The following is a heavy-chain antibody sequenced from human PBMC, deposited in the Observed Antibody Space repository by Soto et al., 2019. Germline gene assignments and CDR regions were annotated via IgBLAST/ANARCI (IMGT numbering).Heavy chain of an antibody. D-gene: IGHD2-15*01. J-gene: IGHJ4*02. Sequence: ASVKVSCKASGYTFTGYYMHWVRQAPGQGLEWMGWINPNSGGTNYAQKFQGWVTMTRDTSISTAYMELSRLRSDDTAVYYCARDRYCSGGSCYSPFGYWGQGTLVTVSS. V-gene: IGHV1-2*04. CDR3: ARDRYCSGGSCYSPFGY. CDR2: INPNSGGT. CDR1: GYTFTGYY.